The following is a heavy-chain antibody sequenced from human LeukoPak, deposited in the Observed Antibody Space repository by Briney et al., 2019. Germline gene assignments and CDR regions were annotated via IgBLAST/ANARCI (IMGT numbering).Heavy chain of an antibody. CDR1: GFTFSSYE. CDR3: ATGGVDH. Sequence: GGSLRLSCAASGFTFSSYEMSWIRQAPGKGLEWVSAIGGSGDSSYYTDFVKGRVTISRDNSRNTLSLRMNNLRAEDTAIYYCATGGVDHWGQGTLVTVSS. D-gene: IGHD4-17*01. CDR2: IGGSGDSS. J-gene: IGHJ4*02. V-gene: IGHV3-23*01.